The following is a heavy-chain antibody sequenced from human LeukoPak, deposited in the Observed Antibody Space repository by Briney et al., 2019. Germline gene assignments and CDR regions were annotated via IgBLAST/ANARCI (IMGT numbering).Heavy chain of an antibody. D-gene: IGHD6-13*01. J-gene: IGHJ4*02. CDR1: GFNFGGYS. CDR2: ISSSSTYI. CDR3: ARGLYSSSWYDFDY. Sequence: PGGSPRLSCAASGFNFGGYSMNWVRQAPGKGLEWVSSISSSSTYIYYADSVKGRFTISRDNAKNSLYLQMNSLRAEDTAVFYCARGLYSSSWYDFDYWGQGILVSVSS. V-gene: IGHV3-21*01.